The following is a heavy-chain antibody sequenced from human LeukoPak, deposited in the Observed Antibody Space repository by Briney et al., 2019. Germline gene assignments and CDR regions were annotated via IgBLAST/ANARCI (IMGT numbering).Heavy chain of an antibody. CDR3: ARDGGSSSHYNWFDP. V-gene: IGHV1-2*02. Sequence: ASVKVSCKASGYTFTGYYMHWVRQAPGQGLEWMGWINPNSGGTNYAQEFQGRVTMTRDTSISTAYMELSRLRSDDTAVYYCARDGGSSSHYNWFDPWGQGTLVTVSS. CDR2: INPNSGGT. CDR1: GYTFTGYY. D-gene: IGHD6-6*01. J-gene: IGHJ5*02.